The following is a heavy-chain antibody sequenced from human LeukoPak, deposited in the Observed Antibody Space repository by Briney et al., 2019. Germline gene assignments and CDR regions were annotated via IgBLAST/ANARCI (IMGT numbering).Heavy chain of an antibody. J-gene: IGHJ4*02. V-gene: IGHV4-39*02. D-gene: IGHD6-25*01. CDR2: VYYGRSP. CDR3: ARSSGTGTFSY. CDR1: GDSISRSTYY. Sequence: SETLSLTCTVSGDSISRSTYYWAWIRQPPGKGLEWIGSVYYGRSPYFNPSLESRATISVDTSKNHFSLKMSSVTAADTAVYYCARSSGTGTFSYWGQGTLVTISS.